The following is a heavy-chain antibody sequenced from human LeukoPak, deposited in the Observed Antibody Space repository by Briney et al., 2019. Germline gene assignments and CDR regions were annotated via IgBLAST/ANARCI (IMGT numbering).Heavy chain of an antibody. CDR3: AKDTYDSSGYYFS. J-gene: IGHJ4*02. CDR1: GFTFDDYA. D-gene: IGHD3-22*01. Sequence: PGRSLRLSCAASGFTFDDYAMHWVRQAPGKGLEWVSGISWNSGSIGYADSVKGRFTISRDNAKNSLYLQMNSLRAEDTALYYCAKDTYDSSGYYFSWGQGTLVTVSS. CDR2: ISWNSGSI. V-gene: IGHV3-9*01.